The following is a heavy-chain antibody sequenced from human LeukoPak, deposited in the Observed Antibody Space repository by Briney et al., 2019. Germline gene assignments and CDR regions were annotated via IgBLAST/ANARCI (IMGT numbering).Heavy chain of an antibody. CDR2: ISGSGGST. D-gene: IGHD2-15*01. CDR1: GFTFSSYA. V-gene: IGHV3-23*01. J-gene: IGHJ4*02. CDR3: AKARAPYCGGGSCYRTCDY. Sequence: GGSLRLSCAASGFTFSSYAMSWVRQAPGKGLEWVSAISGSGGSTYYADSVKGRFTISRDNSKNTLYLQMNSLRAEDTAVYYCAKARAPYCGGGSCYRTCDYWGQGTLVTVSS.